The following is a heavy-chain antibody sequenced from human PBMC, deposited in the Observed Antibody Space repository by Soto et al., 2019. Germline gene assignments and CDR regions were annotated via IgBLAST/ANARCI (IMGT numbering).Heavy chain of an antibody. CDR1: GFTFSSYA. Sequence: LRLSCAASGFTFSSYAMSWVRQAPGKGLEWVSAISGSGGSTYYADSVKGRFTISRDNSKNTLYLQMNSLRAEDTAVYYCAKDRHSSGWPYYFDYWGQGTLVTVSS. J-gene: IGHJ4*02. CDR2: ISGSGGST. CDR3: AKDRHSSGWPYYFDY. V-gene: IGHV3-23*01. D-gene: IGHD6-19*01.